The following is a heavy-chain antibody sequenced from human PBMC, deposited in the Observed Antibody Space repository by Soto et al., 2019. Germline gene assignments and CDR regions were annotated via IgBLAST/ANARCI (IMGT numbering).Heavy chain of an antibody. CDR1: GGSISSGGYY. J-gene: IGHJ5*02. V-gene: IGHV4-31*03. Sequence: SETLSLTCTVSGGSISSGGYYWSWIRQHPGKGLDPQHPGKGLEWIGYIYYSGFTYYNPSLKSRVTISVDTSKNQFYLKLSSVTAADTAVYYCARSISPWGQGTLVTVSS. D-gene: IGHD3-3*01. CDR3: ARSISP. CDR2: IYYSGFT.